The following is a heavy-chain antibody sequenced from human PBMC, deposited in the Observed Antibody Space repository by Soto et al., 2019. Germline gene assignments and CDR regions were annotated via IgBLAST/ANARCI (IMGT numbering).Heavy chain of an antibody. V-gene: IGHV3-64D*06. D-gene: IGHD3-22*01. CDR3: VKGEYYYDGSAYYPFDY. CDR1: GFTFSSYA. J-gene: IGHJ4*02. CDR2: ISSNGGST. Sequence: GGSLRLSCAASGFTFSSYAMHWVRQAPGKGLEYVSVISSNGGSTYYADSVKGRFTISRDNSKNTAYLQMSSLRPEDTAVYYCVKGEYYYDGSAYYPFDYWGQGRMVTVSS.